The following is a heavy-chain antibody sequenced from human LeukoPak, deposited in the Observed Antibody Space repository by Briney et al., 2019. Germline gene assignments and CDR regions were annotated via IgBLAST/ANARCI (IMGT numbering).Heavy chain of an antibody. CDR3: ARTVSGYYFNA. Sequence: SETLSLTCAVSGGSISSYYGRWIREPPGEGRESIGNIYYSGNTTYNPSIKSRVTISVDTSKNQFSLKLSSVTAADTAVSYCARTVSGYYFNAWGPGTLVTVSS. CDR2: IYYSGNT. J-gene: IGHJ5*02. V-gene: IGHV4-59*01. CDR1: GGSISSYY. D-gene: IGHD5-12*01.